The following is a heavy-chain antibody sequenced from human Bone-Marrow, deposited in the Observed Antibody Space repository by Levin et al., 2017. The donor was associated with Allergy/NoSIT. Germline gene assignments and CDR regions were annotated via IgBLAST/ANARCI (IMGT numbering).Heavy chain of an antibody. CDR2: IKQDGSEK. CDR3: ARDTAGGASRFDY. CDR1: GFTFSRYW. J-gene: IGHJ4*02. V-gene: IGHV3-7*01. D-gene: IGHD2-2*01. Sequence: GESLKISCGASGFTFSRYWMSWVRQAPGKGLEWVGNIKQDGSEKYSVDSVRGRFTISRDNAKNSLYLQMDSLRAEDTAVYYCARDTAGGASRFDYWGQGTLVTVSS.